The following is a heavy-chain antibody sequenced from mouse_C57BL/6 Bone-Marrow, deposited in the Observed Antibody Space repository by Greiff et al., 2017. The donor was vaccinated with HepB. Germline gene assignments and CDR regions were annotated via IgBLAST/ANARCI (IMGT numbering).Heavy chain of an antibody. CDR3: ARFYGSSSWYFDY. J-gene: IGHJ2*01. Sequence: QVQLKESGPGLVQPSQSLSITCTVSGFSLTSYGVHWVRQSPGKGLEWLGVIWSGGSTDYNAAFISRLSISKDNSKSQVFFKMNSLQADDTAIYYCARFYGSSSWYFDYWGQGTTLTVSS. CDR2: IWSGGST. CDR1: GFSLTSYG. D-gene: IGHD1-1*01. V-gene: IGHV2-2*01.